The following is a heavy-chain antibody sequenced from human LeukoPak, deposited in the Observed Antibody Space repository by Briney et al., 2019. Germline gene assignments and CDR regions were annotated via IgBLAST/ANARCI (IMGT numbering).Heavy chain of an antibody. D-gene: IGHD3-22*01. CDR2: IYYSGST. J-gene: IGHJ5*02. CDR3: AGTAHYYDSSGYPVFDP. Sequence: PSETLSLTCTVSGGSISSHYWSWIRQPPGKGLEWIGYIYYSGSTNYNPSLKSRVTISVDTSKNQFSLKLSSVTAADTAVYYCAGTAHYYDSSGYPVFDPWGQGTLVTVS. V-gene: IGHV4-59*11. CDR1: GGSISSHY.